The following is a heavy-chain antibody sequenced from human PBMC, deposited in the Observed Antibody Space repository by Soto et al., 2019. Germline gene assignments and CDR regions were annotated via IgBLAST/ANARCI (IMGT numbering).Heavy chain of an antibody. Sequence: SVKVSCKASGYTFTSDYMHWVRQAPGQGLEWMGIINPSGGSTSYAQKFQGRVTMTRDTSTSTVYMELSSLRSEDTAVYYCARDLSLDTAMSDGMDVWGQGTTVTVSS. CDR3: ARDLSLDTAMSDGMDV. CDR1: GYTFTSDY. V-gene: IGHV1-46*01. D-gene: IGHD5-18*01. J-gene: IGHJ6*02. CDR2: INPSGGST.